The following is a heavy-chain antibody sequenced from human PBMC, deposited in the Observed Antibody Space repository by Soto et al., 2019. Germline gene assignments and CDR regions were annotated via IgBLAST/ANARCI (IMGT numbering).Heavy chain of an antibody. J-gene: IGHJ5*02. CDR2: IKQDGSEK. D-gene: IGHD1-7*01. Sequence: GGSLRLSCAVSGFTFGDYWMGWVRQAPGKGLEWVANIKQDGSEKFYAVSVKSRITINPDTSKNQFSLQLNSVTPEDTAVYYCARDGYNWNYNWFDPWGQGTLVTVSS. V-gene: IGHV3-7*01. CDR1: GFTFGDYW. CDR3: ARDGYNWNYNWFDP.